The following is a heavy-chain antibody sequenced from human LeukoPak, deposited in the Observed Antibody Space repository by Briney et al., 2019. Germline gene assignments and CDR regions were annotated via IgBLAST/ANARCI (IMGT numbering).Heavy chain of an antibody. V-gene: IGHV3-30*03. CDR3: GRVPLENSGWYLPLDY. CDR1: GFTFSTYG. Sequence: GGSLRLSCAASGFTFSTYGMHWVRQAPGKGLEWVAFISHDGSNKDFADSVKGRITISRDNPKNTMYLQMNSLRSEDTAVYYCGRVPLENSGWYLPLDYWGQGTLVTVSS. D-gene: IGHD6-19*01. J-gene: IGHJ4*02. CDR2: ISHDGSNK.